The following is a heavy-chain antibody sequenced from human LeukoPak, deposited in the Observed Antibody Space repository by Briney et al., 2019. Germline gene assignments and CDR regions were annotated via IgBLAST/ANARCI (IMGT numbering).Heavy chain of an antibody. J-gene: IGHJ3*02. CDR1: GFTFSRYA. CDR2: ISTDGGAT. CDR3: AGRGPATYI. D-gene: IGHD1-26*01. V-gene: IGHV3-23*01. Sequence: PGGSLRLSCAASGFTFSRYAMHWVRQTPGKGLEWVSTISTDGGATIYADSVKGRLTISRDNSKNTLYLQMNSLRPDDTAVYYCAGRGPATYIWGQGTMVTVSS.